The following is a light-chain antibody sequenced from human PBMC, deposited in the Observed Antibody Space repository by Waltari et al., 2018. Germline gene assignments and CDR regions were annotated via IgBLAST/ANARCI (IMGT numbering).Light chain of an antibody. CDR1: QGISRH. CDR2: DVS. V-gene: IGKV1-9*01. CDR3: QKLDNYPPPT. Sequence: DFQLTQSPSFLSASVGDRVTITCRARQGISRHLAWYQQKPGEAPKLLIYDVSTLQSGVPSRCSGSGFGTEFTLTISSLQPEDSATYYCQKLDNYPPPTFGQGTRLEI. J-gene: IGKJ5*01.